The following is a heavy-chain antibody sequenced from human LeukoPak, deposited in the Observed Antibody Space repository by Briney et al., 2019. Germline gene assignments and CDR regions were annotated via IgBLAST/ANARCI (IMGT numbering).Heavy chain of an antibody. J-gene: IGHJ5*02. CDR2: ISSSSSYT. CDR1: GFTFSDYY. V-gene: IGHV3-11*06. D-gene: IGHD3-22*01. CDR3: ARAGTYYYDSSGYADNWFDP. Sequence: GGSLRLPCAASGFTFSDYYMSWIRQAPGKGLEWVSYISSSSSYTNYADSVKGRFTISRDNAKNSPYLQMNSLRAEDTAVYYCARAGTYYYDSSGYADNWFDPWGQGKVVTVSA.